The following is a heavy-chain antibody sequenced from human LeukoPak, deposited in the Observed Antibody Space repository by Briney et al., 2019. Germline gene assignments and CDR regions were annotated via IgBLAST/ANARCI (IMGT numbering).Heavy chain of an antibody. Sequence: SSETLSLTCAVSGVSISSSEWWIWVRQPPGQGLEWIGESHRDGRTRYNPSLQTRVTMSIDYSKNQISLEVTSVTAADTAIYYCGKTDIYFNPIDYWGPGSLVTVSS. CDR2: SHRDGRT. J-gene: IGHJ4*02. D-gene: IGHD3-9*01. CDR3: GKTDIYFNPIDY. V-gene: IGHV4-4*02. CDR1: GVSISSSEW.